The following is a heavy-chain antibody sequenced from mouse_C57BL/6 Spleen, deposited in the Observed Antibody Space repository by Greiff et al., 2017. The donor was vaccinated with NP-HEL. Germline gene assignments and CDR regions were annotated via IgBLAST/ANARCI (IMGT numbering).Heavy chain of an antibody. D-gene: IGHD3-2*02. CDR2: IHPNSGST. V-gene: IGHV1-64*01. J-gene: IGHJ4*01. CDR3: ARGLRLHAMDY. CDR1: GYTFTSYW. Sequence: QVQLQQPGAELVKPGASVKLSCKASGYTFTSYWMPWVKQRPGQGLEWIGMIHPNSGSTNYNEKFKSKATLTVDKSSSTAYMQLSSLTSEDSAVYYCARGLRLHAMDYWGQGTSVTVSS.